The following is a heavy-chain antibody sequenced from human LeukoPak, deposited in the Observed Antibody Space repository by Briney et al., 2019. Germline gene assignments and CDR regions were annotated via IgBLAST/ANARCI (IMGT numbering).Heavy chain of an antibody. J-gene: IGHJ4*02. CDR2: ISDSGGST. Sequence: PGGSLRLSCAVSGITLSNYGMSWVRQAPGKGLEWVAGISDSGGSTKYVDSVKGRFTIARDNRKNTLYLQMNSLRAEDTAVYFCAKRGVVIRVILVGFHKEAYYFESWGQGALVTVSS. D-gene: IGHD3/OR15-3a*01. CDR3: AKRGVVIRVILVGFHKEAYYFES. CDR1: GITLSNYG. V-gene: IGHV3-23*01.